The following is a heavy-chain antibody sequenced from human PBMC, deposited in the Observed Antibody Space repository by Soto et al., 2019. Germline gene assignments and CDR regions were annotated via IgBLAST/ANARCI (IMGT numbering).Heavy chain of an antibody. J-gene: IGHJ6*02. Sequence: QVQLQQWGAGLLKPSETLSLTCAVYGGSFSGYYWSWIRQPPGKGLEWIGEINHSGSTNCNPSLKSRVTISVATSKNQFSLKLSSVTAANTAVYYCARLPFSSYYGMDVWGQGTTVTVSS. CDR2: INHSGST. D-gene: IGHD2-2*01. CDR3: ARLPFSSYYGMDV. V-gene: IGHV4-34*01. CDR1: GGSFSGYY.